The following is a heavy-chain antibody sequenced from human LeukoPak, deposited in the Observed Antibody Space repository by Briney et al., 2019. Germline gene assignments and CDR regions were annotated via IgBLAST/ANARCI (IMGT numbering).Heavy chain of an antibody. V-gene: IGHV7-4-1*02. CDR2: INTNTGNP. Sequence: ASVKVSCKASGYTFTSHGLNWVRQAPGQGLEWMGWINTNTGNPTYAQGFTGRFVFSLDTSVSTAYLQISSLKAEDTAVYYCARARQQLVHGGSAFDIWGQGTMVTVSS. D-gene: IGHD6-13*01. CDR3: ARARQQLVHGGSAFDI. CDR1: GYTFTSHG. J-gene: IGHJ3*02.